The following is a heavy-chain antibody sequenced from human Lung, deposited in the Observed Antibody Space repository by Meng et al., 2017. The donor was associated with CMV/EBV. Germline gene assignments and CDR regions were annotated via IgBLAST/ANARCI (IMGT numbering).Heavy chain of an antibody. D-gene: IGHD2-8*01. V-gene: IGHV3-74*01. Sequence: ESXKISXAASGFTFSHSWMHWVRQAPGKGLVWVSVINTDGTTINYADSVKGRFTISRDNAKNTLYLQMDSLRADDTALYYCARKRTNWRGPVFNDWGQGNXVNGSS. CDR3: ARKRTNWRGPVFND. J-gene: IGHJ4*02. CDR2: INTDGTTI. CDR1: GFTFSHSW.